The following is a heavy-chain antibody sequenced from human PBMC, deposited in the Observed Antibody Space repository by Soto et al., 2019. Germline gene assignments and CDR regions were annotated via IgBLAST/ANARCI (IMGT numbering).Heavy chain of an antibody. Sequence: PSETLSLTCTVSGGSISSGGDYWSWIRQHPGKGLEWIGYIYYSGSTYYNPSLKSRVTISVDTSKNQFSLKLNSVTAADTAAYYCARDRYCSSTSCYSLGWFDPWGQGTLVTVSS. CDR2: IYYSGST. J-gene: IGHJ5*02. CDR1: GGSISSGGDY. D-gene: IGHD2-2*02. V-gene: IGHV4-31*03. CDR3: ARDRYCSSTSCYSLGWFDP.